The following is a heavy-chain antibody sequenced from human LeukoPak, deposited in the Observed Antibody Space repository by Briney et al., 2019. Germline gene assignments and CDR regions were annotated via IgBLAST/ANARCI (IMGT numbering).Heavy chain of an antibody. CDR3: ARGDNSGSYRNFDY. CDR2: ISSSGSFI. CDR1: GFTFTTYT. V-gene: IGHV3-21*01. Sequence: PGGSLRLSCAASGFTFTTYTLTWVRQAPGRGLQWVSSISSSGSFIYYGDSVKGRFTISRDNAKNSLYLQMNSLRAEDTAVYYCARGDNSGSYRNFDYWGQGTLVTVSS. D-gene: IGHD3-10*01. J-gene: IGHJ4*02.